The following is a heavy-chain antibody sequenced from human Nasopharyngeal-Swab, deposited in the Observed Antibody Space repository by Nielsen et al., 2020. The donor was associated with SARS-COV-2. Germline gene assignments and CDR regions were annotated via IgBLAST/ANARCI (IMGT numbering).Heavy chain of an antibody. V-gene: IGHV3-30*04. CDR3: ARDGRSYDYGGGLD. D-gene: IGHD5-12*01. Sequence: GESLKISCAASGFTFSSYAMHWVRRAPGKGLEWVSVTSYDGRTKYYADSVKGRFTISRDNSKNTLYLQMSSLRAEDTAIYYCARDGRSYDYGGGLDWGQGTLVTVSS. J-gene: IGHJ4*02. CDR1: GFTFSSYA. CDR2: TSYDGRTK.